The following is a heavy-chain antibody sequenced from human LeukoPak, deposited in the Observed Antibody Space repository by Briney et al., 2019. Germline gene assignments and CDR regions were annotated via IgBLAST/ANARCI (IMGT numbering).Heavy chain of an antibody. J-gene: IGHJ3*01. V-gene: IGHV3-66*01. CDR3: VKGGEFSGSGAFDV. CDR1: GFTVTSNY. Sequence: PGGSLRLSCAASGFTVTSNYMTWVRQAPGQGLAWVSIIYSGGYTDYADSVKGRFTISRDNSKNTQYLQMSSLRAEDTAVYYCVKGGEFSGSGAFDVWGQGTMVTVSS. D-gene: IGHD3-10*01. CDR2: IYSGGYT.